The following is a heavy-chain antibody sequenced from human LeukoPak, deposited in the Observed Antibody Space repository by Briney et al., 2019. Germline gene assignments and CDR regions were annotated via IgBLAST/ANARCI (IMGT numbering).Heavy chain of an antibody. D-gene: IGHD3/OR15-3a*01. CDR2: ISSNGGST. CDR1: GFTFSSYA. CDR3: XXWEDWAAFDI. V-gene: IGHV3-64*01. Sequence: GGSLRLSCAASGFTFSSYAMHWVRQAPGKGLEYVSAISSNGGSTYYANSVKGRFTISRDNSKNTLYLQMGSLRAEDMAVYYXXXWEDWAAFDIWGQGTMVTV. J-gene: IGHJ3*02.